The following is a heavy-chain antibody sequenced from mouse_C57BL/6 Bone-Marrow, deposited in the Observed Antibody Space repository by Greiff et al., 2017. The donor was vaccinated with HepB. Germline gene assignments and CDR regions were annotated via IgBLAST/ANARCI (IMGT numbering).Heavy chain of an antibody. CDR1: GYTFPSYG. V-gene: IGHV1-81*01. D-gene: IGHD1-1*01. CDR3: AREANYGSSYKWYFDV. J-gene: IGHJ1*03. CDR2: IYPRSGNT. Sequence: QVQLQQSGAELARPGASVKLSCKASGYTFPSYGISWVKQRTGQGLEWIGEIYPRSGNTYYNEKFKGKATLTADKSSSTAYMELRSLTSEDSAVYFCAREANYGSSYKWYFDVWGTGTTVTVSS.